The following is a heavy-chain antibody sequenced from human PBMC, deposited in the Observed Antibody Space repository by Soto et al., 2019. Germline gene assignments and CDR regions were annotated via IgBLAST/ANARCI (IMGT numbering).Heavy chain of an antibody. CDR2: ISGSGGST. Sequence: GGSLRLSCAASGFTFSSYAMSWVRQAPGKGLEWVSAISGSGGSTYYADSVKGRFTISRDNSKNTLYLQMNSLRAEDTAVYYCAKGEYSGYDWGQYYFDDWGQGTLVTVSS. J-gene: IGHJ4*02. D-gene: IGHD5-12*01. V-gene: IGHV3-23*01. CDR3: AKGEYSGYDWGQYYFDD. CDR1: GFTFSSYA.